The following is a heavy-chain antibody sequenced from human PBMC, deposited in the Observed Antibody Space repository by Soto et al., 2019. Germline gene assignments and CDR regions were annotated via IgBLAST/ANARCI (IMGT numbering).Heavy chain of an antibody. J-gene: IGHJ2*01. CDR2: ISFSDGGT. CDR1: GFTFSSYA. D-gene: IGHD2-15*01. V-gene: IGHV3-23*01. CDR3: VKDDRILGRRYFDL. Sequence: GGSFSLSCAASGFTFSSYAMTWVRQAPGKGLEWVSSISFSDGGTYYADSVKGRLTISRDNSKNTLFLQMNSLRVEDTAVYYCVKDDRILGRRYFDLWGRGTLVTVSS.